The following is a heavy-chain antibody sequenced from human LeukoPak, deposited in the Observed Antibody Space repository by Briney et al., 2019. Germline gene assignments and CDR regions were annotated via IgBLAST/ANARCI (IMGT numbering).Heavy chain of an antibody. V-gene: IGHV3-21*01. CDR2: ISSGSTYI. CDR3: AKKPDGYNEPF. CDR1: GFTFSSYS. Sequence: GGSLRLSCVASGFTFSSYSLNWVCQAPGKGLEWVSFISSGSTYIYYADSVKGRFTVSRDNARNSLYLQMNSLRAEDTAVYFCAKKPDGYNEPFGGQGTLVTVSS. J-gene: IGHJ4*02. D-gene: IGHD5-24*01.